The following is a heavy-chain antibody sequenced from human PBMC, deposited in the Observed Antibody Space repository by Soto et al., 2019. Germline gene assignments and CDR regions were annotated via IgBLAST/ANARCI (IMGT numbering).Heavy chain of an antibody. V-gene: IGHV3-33*01. J-gene: IGHJ6*02. CDR1: GFTFSSYG. Sequence: GGSLRLSCAASGFTFSSYGMHWVRQAPGKGLEWVAVIWYDGSNKYYADSVKGRFTISRDNSKNTLYLQMNSLRAEDTAVYYCARGIQGGGGDTLGGMDVWGQGTTVTVSS. CDR3: ARGIQGGGGDTLGGMDV. CDR2: IWYDGSNK. D-gene: IGHD2-21*02.